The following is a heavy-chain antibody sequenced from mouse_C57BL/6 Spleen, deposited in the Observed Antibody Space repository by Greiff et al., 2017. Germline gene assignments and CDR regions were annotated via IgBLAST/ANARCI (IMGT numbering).Heavy chain of an antibody. CDR2: INPNNGGT. V-gene: IGHV1-26*01. Sequence: EVQLQQSGPELVKPGASVKISCKASGYTFTDYYMNWVKQSHGKSLEWIGDINPNNGGTSYNQKFKGKATLTVDKSSSTAYMELRSLTSEDSAFYYCARSGSSPTWFAYWGQGTLVTVSA. D-gene: IGHD1-1*01. J-gene: IGHJ3*01. CDR1: GYTFTDYY. CDR3: ARSGSSPTWFAY.